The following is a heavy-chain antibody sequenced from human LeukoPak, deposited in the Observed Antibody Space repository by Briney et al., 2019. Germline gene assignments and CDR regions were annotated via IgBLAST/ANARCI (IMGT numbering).Heavy chain of an antibody. J-gene: IGHJ6*02. CDR1: GFTFSDYW. Sequence: GGSLRLSCAASGFTFSDYWIHWVRQAPGKGLVWVSRINTDGSITNYADSVKGRFSISRDNAKNTLYLQMSSLRAEDTAVYYCTKDSQGSYDGFWYGTYGIDVWGQGTTVTVSS. V-gene: IGHV3-74*01. CDR2: INTDGSIT. CDR3: TKDSQGSYDGFWYGTYGIDV. D-gene: IGHD3-16*01.